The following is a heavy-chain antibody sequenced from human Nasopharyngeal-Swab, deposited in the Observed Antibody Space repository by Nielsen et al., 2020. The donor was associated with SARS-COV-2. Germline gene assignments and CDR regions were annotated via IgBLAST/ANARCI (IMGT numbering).Heavy chain of an antibody. Sequence: LKISCAASGFTFSSYWMTWVRQAPGKGLEWVANIKQDGSEKYYVDSVKGRFSISRDNTKNSLYLQMNSLRAEDTAVYYCARGGGWYGFDYWGQGTLVTVSS. CDR3: ARGGGWYGFDY. CDR1: GFTFSSYW. CDR2: IKQDGSEK. J-gene: IGHJ4*02. D-gene: IGHD6-19*01. V-gene: IGHV3-7*01.